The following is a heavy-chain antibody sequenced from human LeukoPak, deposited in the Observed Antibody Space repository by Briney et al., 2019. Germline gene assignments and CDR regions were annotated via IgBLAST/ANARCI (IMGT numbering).Heavy chain of an antibody. V-gene: IGHV3-30*18. Sequence: GGSLRLSCAASGFTFSSYSMNWVRQAPGKGLEWVAVISYDGSNKYYADSVKGRFTISRDNSKNTLYLQMNSLRTEDTAVYYCAKDAGTVSYSYYFDYWGQGTLVTVSS. J-gene: IGHJ4*02. CDR2: ISYDGSNK. CDR3: AKDAGTVSYSYYFDY. CDR1: GFTFSSYS. D-gene: IGHD5/OR15-5a*01.